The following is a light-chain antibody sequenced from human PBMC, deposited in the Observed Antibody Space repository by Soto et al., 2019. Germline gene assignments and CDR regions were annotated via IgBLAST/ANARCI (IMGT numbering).Light chain of an antibody. V-gene: IGLV1-40*01. CDR3: QAYDTSLRAWV. CDR1: SSNIGAGYD. J-gene: IGLJ3*02. Sequence: QSALTQPPSASGAPGQRVTISCTGSSSNIGAGYDAHWYQQVPGTTPKYLISGNNDRPSGVPGRFSGSKSGTSASLAITGLQAEDEGDYYCQAYDTSLRAWVFGGGTKLTVL. CDR2: GNN.